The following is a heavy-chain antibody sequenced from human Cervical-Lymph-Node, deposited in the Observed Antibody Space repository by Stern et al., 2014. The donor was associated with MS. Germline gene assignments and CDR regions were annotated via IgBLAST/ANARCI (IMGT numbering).Heavy chain of an antibody. Sequence: QVQLVQSGSELKRPGASVTVSCKASGYIFTNFGLNWVRQAPGQGLEWMGWTNPRTGNSTYAQGFTGRHVFPADASANTAYLKISGLKADDTAVYYCARVHRDFDYWGQGTLVTVSS. V-gene: IGHV7-4-1*02. CDR1: GYIFTNFG. CDR3: ARVHRDFDY. CDR2: TNPRTGNS. J-gene: IGHJ4*02.